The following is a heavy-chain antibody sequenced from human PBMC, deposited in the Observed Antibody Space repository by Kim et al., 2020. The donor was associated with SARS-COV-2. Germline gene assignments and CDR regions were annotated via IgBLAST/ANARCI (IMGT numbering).Heavy chain of an antibody. V-gene: IGHV1-69*13. D-gene: IGHD2-2*01. CDR2: IIPIFGAP. CDR1: GGSFSTYA. CDR3: ARVNTQYCSSTSCLQNYYYYAMDV. Sequence: SVKVSCKASGGSFSTYAISWVRQAPGQGLEWMGGIIPIFGAPNYAQKFQGRVTIPAEESTSTAYMELSSLRSEDPAVYYCARVNTQYCSSTSCLQNYYYYAMDVWGQRTTVTVSS. J-gene: IGHJ6*02.